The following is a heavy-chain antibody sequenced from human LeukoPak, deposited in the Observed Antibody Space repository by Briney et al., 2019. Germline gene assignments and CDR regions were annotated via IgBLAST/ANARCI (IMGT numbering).Heavy chain of an antibody. V-gene: IGHV1-46*01. D-gene: IGHD3-9*01. CDR2: INPSGGST. J-gene: IGHJ4*02. CDR3: ARELHDILTGYEFDY. Sequence: ASVTLSCTASGSTFTIYYMNSVRQAPGQRLEWLGIINPSGGSTSYAQKFQGRVTMTTDTSTSTVYMELSSLRAEDTAVYYCARELHDILTGYEFDYWGQGTLVTVSS. CDR1: GSTFTIYY.